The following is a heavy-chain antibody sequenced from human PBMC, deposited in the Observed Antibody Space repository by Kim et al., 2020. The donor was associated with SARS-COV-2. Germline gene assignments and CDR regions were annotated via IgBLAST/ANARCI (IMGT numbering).Heavy chain of an antibody. V-gene: IGHV3-9*01. J-gene: IGHJ4*02. D-gene: IGHD6-19*01. CDR1: GFTFGDYA. Sequence: GGSLRLSCAASGFTFGDYAMHWVRQAPGKGLEWVSGISWNSGSIGYADSVKGRFTISRDNAKNSLYLQMNSLRAEDTALYYCAKAPPASIAVAGPFDYWGQGALVTVSS. CDR3: AKAPPASIAVAGPFDY. CDR2: ISWNSGSI.